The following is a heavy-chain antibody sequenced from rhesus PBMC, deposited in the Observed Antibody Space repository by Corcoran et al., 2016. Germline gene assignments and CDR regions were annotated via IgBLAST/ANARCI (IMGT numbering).Heavy chain of an antibody. Sequence: EVQLVQSGTEVKKPGASVKISCKASGYTFTDFYLHWVRQAPGTGLEGMGRVDPKDGESRHAQKLQDRVPITRETSNATAYMDLSSMRPEDTAVYYCAPGGGWGQGVLVTVSS. J-gene: IGHJ4*01. V-gene: IGHV1-111*01. CDR2: VDPKDGES. CDR3: APGGG. CDR1: GYTFTDFY.